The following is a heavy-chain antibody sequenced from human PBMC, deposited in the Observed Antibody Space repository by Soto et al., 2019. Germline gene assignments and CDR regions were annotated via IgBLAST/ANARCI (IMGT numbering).Heavy chain of an antibody. V-gene: IGHV4-34*01. CDR2: INHSGST. CDR3: ARDKMTGLFDY. CDR1: GGSFSGYY. D-gene: IGHD3-9*01. J-gene: IGHJ4*02. Sequence: QVQLQQWGAGLLKPSETLSLTCAVYGGSFSGYYWTWIRQPPGTGLEWLGEINHSGSTNYNPSLKSRVTISVDTAKNQFSLKLTSVTAADTAVYYCARDKMTGLFDYWGQGTLVTVSS.